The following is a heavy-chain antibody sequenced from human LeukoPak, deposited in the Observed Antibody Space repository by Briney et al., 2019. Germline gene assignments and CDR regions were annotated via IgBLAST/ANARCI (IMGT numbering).Heavy chain of an antibody. CDR1: GDSISNYG. CDR3: GCPNYNPSHTSRPTITLDTCKNHFSLDLSSVTAADTAVYYCARRIPTAGQSSYY. CDR2: IFYGGST. D-gene: IGHD1-14*01. J-gene: IGHJ4*01. V-gene: IGHV4-59*01. Sequence: SETLSLTCTVSGDSISNYGWSWIRQPPGKGLEWVGYIFYGGSTNYNPSLVNRPTISAGPTKSYFSLKLMCVPAADAAVFYCGCPNYNPSHTSRPTITLDTCKNHFSLDLSSVTAADTAVYYCARRIPTAGQSSYY.